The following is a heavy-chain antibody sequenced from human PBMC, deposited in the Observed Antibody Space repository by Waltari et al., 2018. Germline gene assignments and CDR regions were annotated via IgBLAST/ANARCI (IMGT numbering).Heavy chain of an antibody. CDR2: IYHSGIT. J-gene: IGHJ4*02. Sequence: QVQLQESGPGLVKPSGTLSLTCAVSGGSISSSNWWSWVRQPPGKGLEWIGSIYHSGITYYNPSLKSRVTISVDTSKNQFSLKLSSVTAADTAVYYCASFGVTTLGSFDYWGQGTLVTVSS. CDR1: GGSISSSNW. D-gene: IGHD4-17*01. CDR3: ASFGVTTLGSFDY. V-gene: IGHV4-4*02.